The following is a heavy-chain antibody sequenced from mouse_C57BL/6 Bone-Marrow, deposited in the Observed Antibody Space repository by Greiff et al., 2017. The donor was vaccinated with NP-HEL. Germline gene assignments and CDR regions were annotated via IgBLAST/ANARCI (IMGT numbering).Heavy chain of an antibody. Sequence: QVQLKQPGTELVKPGASVKLSCKASGYTFTSYWMHWVKQRPGQGLEWIGNINPSNGGTNYNEKFKSKATLTVDKSSSTAYMQLSSLTSEDSAVYYCARSPYYYGSSYGAMDYWGQGTSVTVSS. CDR2: INPSNGGT. J-gene: IGHJ4*01. D-gene: IGHD1-1*01. CDR3: ARSPYYYGSSYGAMDY. V-gene: IGHV1-53*01. CDR1: GYTFTSYW.